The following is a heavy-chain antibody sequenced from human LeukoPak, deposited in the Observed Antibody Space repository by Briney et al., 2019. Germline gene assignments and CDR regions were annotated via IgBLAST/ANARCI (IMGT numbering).Heavy chain of an antibody. CDR3: ARHKPPLGYCSSTSCYGVAFDY. V-gene: IGHV5-51*01. Sequence: GESLKISCKGSGYSFTSYWIGWVRQMPGKGLEWMGIIYPVDSDTRYSPSFQGQVTISADKSISTAYLQWSSLKASDTAMYYCARHKPPLGYCSSTSCYGVAFDYWGQGTLVTVSS. CDR2: IYPVDSDT. D-gene: IGHD2-2*01. CDR1: GYSFTSYW. J-gene: IGHJ4*02.